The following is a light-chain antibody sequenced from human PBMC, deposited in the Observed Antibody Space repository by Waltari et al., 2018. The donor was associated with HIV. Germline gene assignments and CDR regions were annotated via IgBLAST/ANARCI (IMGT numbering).Light chain of an antibody. CDR3: QHYPRT. Sequence: IVVTQSPATLSVSPGERATLSCRTSQSVDTNLAWYQQKPGQAPSLLIYGASIRATGIPARFSGSGSGTEFTPTISSLQSEDFAVYYCQHYPRTFGQGTRVEIK. CDR2: GAS. CDR1: QSVDTN. J-gene: IGKJ1*01. V-gene: IGKV3-15*01.